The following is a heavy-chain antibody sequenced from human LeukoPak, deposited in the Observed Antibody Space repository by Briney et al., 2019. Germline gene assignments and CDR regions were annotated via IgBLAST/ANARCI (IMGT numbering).Heavy chain of an antibody. CDR3: ARDVRGSGSYPTYYYTGMDV. CDR2: ISDSDSYI. J-gene: IGHJ6*02. CDR1: GFSFSSYA. V-gene: IGHV3-21*01. Sequence: WGSLRLSCAASGFSFSSYAMNWVRQAPGKGLEWVSSISDSDSYIYYADSVKGRFTISRDNAKNSLYLQMNSLRAEDTAVYYCARDVRGSGSYPTYYYTGMDVWGQGTAVTVSS. D-gene: IGHD3-10*01.